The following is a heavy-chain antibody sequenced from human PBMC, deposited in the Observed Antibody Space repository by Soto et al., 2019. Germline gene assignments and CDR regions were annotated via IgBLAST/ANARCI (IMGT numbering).Heavy chain of an antibody. CDR3: RRDEGVVEYITHYY. CDR1: GFTFSSYS. Sequence: EVQLVESGGGMVKPGGSLRLSGAASGFTFSSYSMNWVRQAPGKGLEWVSSISSSSSYIYYADSVKGRFTFSRDNPQNSLYLQINSLRAENTAVYYCRRDEGVVEYITHYYWGQGTLVTVSS. V-gene: IGHV3-21*01. J-gene: IGHJ4*02. CDR2: ISSSSSYI. D-gene: IGHD6-6*01.